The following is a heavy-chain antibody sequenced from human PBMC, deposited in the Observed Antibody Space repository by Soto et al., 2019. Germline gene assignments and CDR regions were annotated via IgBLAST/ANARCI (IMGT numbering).Heavy chain of an antibody. CDR3: GYSVVGGNIKDYYFDF. Sequence: QITLKESGPTLVRPAQTLTLTCTFSGFSLDTSGVGVGWMRQPPGKAPEWVALIFWNDDRRYSPSLRSRLTISKDTSKNQVVLTMTNVDPVDTATYHCGYSVVGGNIKDYYFDFWGQGIMVAVSS. CDR2: IFWNDDR. V-gene: IGHV2-5*01. J-gene: IGHJ4*02. CDR1: GFSLDTSGVG. D-gene: IGHD1-26*01.